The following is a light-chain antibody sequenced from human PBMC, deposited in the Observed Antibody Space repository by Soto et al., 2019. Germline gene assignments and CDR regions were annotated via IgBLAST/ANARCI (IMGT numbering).Light chain of an antibody. J-gene: IGLJ2*01. CDR2: EGS. Sequence: QSALTQPASVSGSPGQSITISCTGISSDVGSYNLVSWYQQHPGKAPKLMVYEGSKRPSGVSDRFSGSKSGNTASLTISGLQAEDEADYYCCSYSGSATLFGGGTKVTVL. V-gene: IGLV2-23*01. CDR3: CSYSGSATL. CDR1: SSDVGSYNL.